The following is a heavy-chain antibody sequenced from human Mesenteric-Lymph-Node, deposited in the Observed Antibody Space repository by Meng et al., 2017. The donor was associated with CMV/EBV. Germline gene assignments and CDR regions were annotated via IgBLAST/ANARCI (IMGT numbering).Heavy chain of an antibody. CDR2: INDRGST. CDR3: AGDSVAASGLDF. J-gene: IGHJ4*02. V-gene: IGHV4-31*03. Sequence: TVSGGSLNSGGYYWSWVRQRPGQRLEWIGYINDRGSTDSNPSLKSRISISVDTSKNQFSLNLRFVTAADTAVYYCAGDSVAASGLDFWGQGALVTVSS. CDR1: GGSLNSGGYY. D-gene: IGHD6-19*01.